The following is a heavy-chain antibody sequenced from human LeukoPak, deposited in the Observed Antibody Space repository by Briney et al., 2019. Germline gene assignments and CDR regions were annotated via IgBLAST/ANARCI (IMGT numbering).Heavy chain of an antibody. CDR1: GFTFGSHG. Sequence: GGSLRLSCAASGFTFGSHGMSWVRQAPGKGLEWVSGISGSGSHIYYTDSVKGRFTISRDNSKNTLYLQMNSLRAEDTAVYYCAKAVYYDSSGQIDYWGQGTLVTVSS. D-gene: IGHD3-22*01. J-gene: IGHJ4*02. CDR2: ISGSGSHI. V-gene: IGHV3-23*01. CDR3: AKAVYYDSSGQIDY.